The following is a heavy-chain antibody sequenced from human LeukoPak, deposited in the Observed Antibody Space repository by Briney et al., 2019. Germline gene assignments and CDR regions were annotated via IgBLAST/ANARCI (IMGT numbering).Heavy chain of an antibody. D-gene: IGHD2-8*01. J-gene: IGHJ4*02. CDR2: IKSKTDGGTT. CDR3: NTQGYCTNGVCYGFDY. CDR1: GFTFSNAW. V-gene: IGHV3-15*01. Sequence: PGGSLRLSCAASGFTFSNAWMSWVRQAPGKGLEWVGRIKSKTDGGTTDYAAPVKGRFTISRDDSKNTLYLQMNSLKTEDTAVYFCNTQGYCTNGVCYGFDYWGQGTLVTVSS.